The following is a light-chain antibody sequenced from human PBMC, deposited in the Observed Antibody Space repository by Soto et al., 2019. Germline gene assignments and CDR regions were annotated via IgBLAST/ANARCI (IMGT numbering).Light chain of an antibody. CDR1: QSVSSSY. CDR3: QQYNSWPWT. CDR2: DAS. V-gene: IGKV3-15*01. Sequence: EIVLTQSPGTLSLSPGERSTLSCMSSQSVSSSYLAWYQQKPGQAPRLLIYDASTRATGIPARFSGSGSGTDFTLTISSLQSEDFAVYYCQQYNSWPWTFGQGTKV. J-gene: IGKJ1*01.